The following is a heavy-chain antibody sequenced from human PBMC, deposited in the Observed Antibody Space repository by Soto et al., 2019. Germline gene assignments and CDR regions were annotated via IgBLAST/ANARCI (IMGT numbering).Heavy chain of an antibody. Sequence: QPGGSLRLSCAASGFTFSTYAMAWVRQAPGKGLEWVSAISGSGGSTYYADSVKGRFTISRDNSKNTLYLQMNSLRAEDTAVYYCAKDPEPERVRITIFGVVYPPEDYYYGMDVWGQGTTVTVSS. CDR3: AKDPEPERVRITIFGVVYPPEDYYYGMDV. CDR1: GFTFSTYA. CDR2: ISGSGGST. V-gene: IGHV3-23*01. J-gene: IGHJ6*02. D-gene: IGHD3-3*01.